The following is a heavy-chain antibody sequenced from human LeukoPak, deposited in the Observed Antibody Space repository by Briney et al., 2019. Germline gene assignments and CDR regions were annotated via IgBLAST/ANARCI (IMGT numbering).Heavy chain of an antibody. V-gene: IGHV4-31*03. CDR1: GGSISSGGYF. D-gene: IGHD3-22*01. Sequence: PSQTLSLTCSVSGGSISSGGYFWSWIRQHPGKGLEWIGNIYYTGSTSYNPSLKSRVTISVDTSKNQLSLKVFSVTAADTAVYYCARGPHYYYDDSGYSSSFDYWGQGTLVTVSS. J-gene: IGHJ4*02. CDR2: IYYTGST. CDR3: ARGPHYYYDDSGYSSSFDY.